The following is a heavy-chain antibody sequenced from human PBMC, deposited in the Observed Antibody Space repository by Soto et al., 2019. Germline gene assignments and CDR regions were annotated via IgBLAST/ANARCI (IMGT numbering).Heavy chain of an antibody. CDR1: GFRNYG. J-gene: IGHJ4*02. CDR2: ISGHGGST. Sequence: PGGSLRLSCAASGFRNYGMRWVRQAPGKGLEWVSGISGHGGSTYYADSVKGRFSISRDNSENTLYLQMNSLRAEDTAVYYYAKAGSGRTELVRADYWGQGTLVTVSS. CDR3: AKAGSGRTELVRADY. V-gene: IGHV3-23*01. D-gene: IGHD6-13*01.